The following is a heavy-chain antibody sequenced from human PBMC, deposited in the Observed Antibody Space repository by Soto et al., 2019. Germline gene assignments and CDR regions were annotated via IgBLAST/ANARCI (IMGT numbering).Heavy chain of an antibody. V-gene: IGHV3-23*01. Sequence: LRLSCAASGFTFSSYAMSWVRQAPGKGLEWVSAISGSGGSTYYADSVKGRFTISRDNSKNTLYLQMNSLRAEDTAVYYCATEYSSSSVYFDYWGQGXLVTVYS. D-gene: IGHD6-6*01. CDR2: ISGSGGST. J-gene: IGHJ4*02. CDR3: ATEYSSSSVYFDY. CDR1: GFTFSSYA.